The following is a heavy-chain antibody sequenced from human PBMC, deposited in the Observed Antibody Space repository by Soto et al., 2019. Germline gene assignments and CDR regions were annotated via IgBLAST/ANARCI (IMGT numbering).Heavy chain of an antibody. CDR3: AKDRRAGVISAFYFDF. V-gene: IGHV3-23*01. J-gene: IGHJ4*02. CDR1: GLTFSNYA. CDR2: ISATGGGT. Sequence: GGPLRLSCLDSGLTFSNYAMSWVRQAPGKGLEWVSLISATGGGTYYADSVKGRFTISRDNSHNTLYLQVHSLTAEDTAVYYCAKDRRAGVISAFYFDFWGPGALGTTSS. D-gene: IGHD6-13*01.